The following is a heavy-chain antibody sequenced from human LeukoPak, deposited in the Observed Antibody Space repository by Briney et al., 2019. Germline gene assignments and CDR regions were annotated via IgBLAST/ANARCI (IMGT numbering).Heavy chain of an antibody. CDR1: GGSISSYY. Sequence: PSETLSLTCPVSGGSISSYYWSRIRQPPGKGLEWIGYIYYSGSTNYNPSLKSRVTISVDTSKNQFSLKLSSVTAADTAVYYCARDHGEGFDYWGQGTLVTVSS. D-gene: IGHD4-17*01. CDR3: ARDHGEGFDY. CDR2: IYYSGST. V-gene: IGHV4-59*01. J-gene: IGHJ4*02.